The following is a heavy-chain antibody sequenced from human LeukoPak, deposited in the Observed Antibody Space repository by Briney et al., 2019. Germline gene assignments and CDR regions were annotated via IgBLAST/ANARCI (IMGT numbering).Heavy chain of an antibody. CDR1: GSTFSDYY. D-gene: IGHD6-13*01. CDR3: ARDVIAAAGTAYYYYGMDV. V-gene: IGHV3-11*06. CDR2: ISSSSSYT. Sequence: GGSLRLSCAASGSTFSDYYMSWIRQAPGKGLEWVSHISSSSSYTNYADSVKGRFTISRDNAKNSLYLQMNSLRAEDTAVYYCARDVIAAAGTAYYYYGMDVWGQGTTVTVSS. J-gene: IGHJ6*02.